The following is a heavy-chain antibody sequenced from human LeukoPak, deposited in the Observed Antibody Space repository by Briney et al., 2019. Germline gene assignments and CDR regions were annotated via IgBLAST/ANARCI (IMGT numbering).Heavy chain of an antibody. V-gene: IGHV1-8*01. D-gene: IGHD1-1*01. J-gene: IGHJ4*02. CDR2: MNPNSGNT. CDR1: GYTFTSYD. Sequence: ASVKVSCKASGYTFTSYDINWVRQATGQGLEWMGWMNPNSGNTGYAQKFQGRVTMTRNTSISTAYMELSSLRPEDTAVYYCARGQYNWNDRYFDYWGQGTLVTVSS. CDR3: ARGQYNWNDRYFDY.